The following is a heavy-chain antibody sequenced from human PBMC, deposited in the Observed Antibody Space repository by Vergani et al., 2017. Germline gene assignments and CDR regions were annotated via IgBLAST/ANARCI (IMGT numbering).Heavy chain of an antibody. CDR2: ISSSSSYI. CDR1: GFTFSSYS. J-gene: IGHJ6*04. Sequence: QLLESGGGLIQPGGSLRLSCAASGFTFSSYSMNWVRQGPGKGLEWVSSISSSSSYIYYADSVKGRFTISRDNAKNSLYLQMNSLRAEDTAVYYCARDKRSAVTANTLGLHKVHMDVWGKXP. V-gene: IGHV3-21*02. CDR3: ARDKRSAVTANTLGLHKVHMDV. D-gene: IGHD2-21*02.